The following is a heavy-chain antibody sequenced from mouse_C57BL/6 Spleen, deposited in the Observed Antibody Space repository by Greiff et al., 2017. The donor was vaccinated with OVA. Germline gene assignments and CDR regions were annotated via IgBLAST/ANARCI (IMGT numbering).Heavy chain of an antibody. Sequence: VQLQQSGPELVKPGASVKMSCKASGYTFTDYNMHWVKQSHGKSLEWIGYINPNNGGTSYNQKFKGKATLTVNESSSTAYMELRSLTSEDSAVYYCARGHYYGSSWFAYWGQGTLVTVSA. D-gene: IGHD1-1*01. J-gene: IGHJ3*01. CDR1: GYTFTDYN. CDR2: INPNNGGT. V-gene: IGHV1-22*01. CDR3: ARGHYYGSSWFAY.